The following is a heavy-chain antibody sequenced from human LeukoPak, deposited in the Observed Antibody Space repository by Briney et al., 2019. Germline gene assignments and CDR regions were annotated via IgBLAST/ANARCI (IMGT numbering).Heavy chain of an antibody. CDR3: ARLTGTTGFDY. D-gene: IGHD1-1*01. CDR2: IKQDGSDK. Sequence: GGSLRLSCAASGSPFSSYWMSWVRLAPGKGLEWVANIKQDGSDKYYVDSVKGRFSISRDNAKNSLYLQLNSLRADDTAVYYCARLTGTTGFDYWGQGTLVTVSS. J-gene: IGHJ4*02. CDR1: GSPFSSYW. V-gene: IGHV3-7*01.